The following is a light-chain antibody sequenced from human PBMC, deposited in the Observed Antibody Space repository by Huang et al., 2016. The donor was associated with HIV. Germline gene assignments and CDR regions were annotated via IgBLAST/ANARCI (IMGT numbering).Light chain of an antibody. CDR3: MQGTQWPYT. Sequence: DVVMTQSPLSLPVTLGQPASISCRSSQSLRHSDGITYLNWFHQSPGQSPRRLLYKVSHRDYGGPDRFGGSGSGTDFKLKISRVEADDVGVYYCMQGTQWPYTFGQGTKLEIK. J-gene: IGKJ2*01. CDR2: KVS. CDR1: QSLRHSDGITY. V-gene: IGKV2-30*02.